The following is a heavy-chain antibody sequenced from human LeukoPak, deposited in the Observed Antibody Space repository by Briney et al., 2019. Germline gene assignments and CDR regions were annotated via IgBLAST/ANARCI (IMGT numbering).Heavy chain of an antibody. V-gene: IGHV3-30*18. Sequence: PGGSLRLSCAASGFPFSSYGMHWVRQAPGKGLEWVAVISYDGSNKYYADSVKGRFTISRDNSKNTLYLQMKSLRAEDTAVYYCAKTHSSGWYDFDYWGQGTLVTVSS. D-gene: IGHD6-19*01. CDR2: ISYDGSNK. CDR3: AKTHSSGWYDFDY. J-gene: IGHJ4*02. CDR1: GFPFSSYG.